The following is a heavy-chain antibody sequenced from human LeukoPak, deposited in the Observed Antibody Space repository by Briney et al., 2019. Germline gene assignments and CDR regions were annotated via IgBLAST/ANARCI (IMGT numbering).Heavy chain of an antibody. D-gene: IGHD6-19*01. Sequence: ASVKVSCKASGYTFTSYGISWVRQAPGQGLEWMGWISAYNGNTNYAQKPQGRVTMTTDTSTSTAYMELRSLRSDDTAVYYCATTHSSGWLFDYWGQGALVTVSS. CDR2: ISAYNGNT. J-gene: IGHJ4*02. CDR3: ATTHSSGWLFDY. V-gene: IGHV1-18*04. CDR1: GYTFTSYG.